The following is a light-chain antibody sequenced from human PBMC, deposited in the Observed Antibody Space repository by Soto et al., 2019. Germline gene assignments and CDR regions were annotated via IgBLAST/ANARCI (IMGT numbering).Light chain of an antibody. CDR3: QQADRFPST. J-gene: IGKJ2*01. CDR1: QSVSSNY. CDR2: GAS. Sequence: DIVLTQSPGTLSLSAGDRATLSCRASQSVSSNYLAWYQQKPGQAPRLLIYGASSRATGIPDRFSGSGSGTYFTLTNTVLEPEESAVYYCQQADRFPSTFGQATKLEIK. V-gene: IGKV3-20*01.